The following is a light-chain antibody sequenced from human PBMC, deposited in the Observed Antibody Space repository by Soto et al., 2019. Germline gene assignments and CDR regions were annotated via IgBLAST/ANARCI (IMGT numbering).Light chain of an antibody. CDR3: QQYNNWPPWT. CDR2: AAS. V-gene: IGKV3-15*01. J-gene: IGKJ1*01. Sequence: EIVMTQSPATLSVSPGERATLSCRASQSIGSNLAWYQQKSGQAPRLLIYAASIRATDFPARFSGSGSGTEFTLTISGLQSDDFAVYFCQQYNNWPPWTFGQGTKGEIK. CDR1: QSIGSN.